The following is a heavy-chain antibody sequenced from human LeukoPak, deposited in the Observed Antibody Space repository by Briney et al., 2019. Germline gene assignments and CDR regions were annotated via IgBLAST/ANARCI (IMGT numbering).Heavy chain of an antibody. CDR1: GDSISSSSYF. CDR3: ARHQRVQWPIHGKVDY. J-gene: IGHJ4*02. Sequence: SETLSLICTVSGDSISSSSYFWGWIRQPPGKGLGWIRSIYYTGITHYNPSLKSRVTISVDTSKNQFSLRLSAVTATDTAVYYCARHQRVQWPIHGKVDYWGQGTLVTVSS. CDR2: IYYTGIT. D-gene: IGHD6-19*01. V-gene: IGHV4-39*01.